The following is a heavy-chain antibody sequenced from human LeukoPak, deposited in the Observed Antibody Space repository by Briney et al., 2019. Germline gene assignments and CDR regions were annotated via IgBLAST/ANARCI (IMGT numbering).Heavy chain of an antibody. J-gene: IGHJ5*02. CDR2: TSADNGNT. CDR3: ARRVVVAGEWFDP. D-gene: IGHD3-22*01. V-gene: IGHV1-18*01. Sequence: ASVKASCKASGYIFTNYGITWVRQAPGQGLEWVGWTSADNGNTNYAQTFQGRVTMTTDTSTSTAYMEPMSLTRDDTAVYYCARRVVVAGEWFDPWGQGTLVTVSS. CDR1: GYIFTNYG.